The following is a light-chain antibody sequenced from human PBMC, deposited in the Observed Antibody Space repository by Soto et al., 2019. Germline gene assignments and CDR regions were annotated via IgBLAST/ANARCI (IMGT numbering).Light chain of an antibody. Sequence: DIQMTQSPSSLSASVGDRVTITCRASQGISNDLAWYQQTPGKVPKLLIYAASTSQSGVPSRFSGSGSGTDFTLTISSLQPEDVASYYCQRYGTAPFTFGPGTKVDIK. CDR1: QGISND. J-gene: IGKJ3*01. CDR3: QRYGTAPFT. CDR2: AAS. V-gene: IGKV1-27*01.